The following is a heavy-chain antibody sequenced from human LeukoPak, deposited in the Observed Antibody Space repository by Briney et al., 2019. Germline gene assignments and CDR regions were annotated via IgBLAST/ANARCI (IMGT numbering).Heavy chain of an antibody. CDR3: ARDGAYNSGSDELDY. CDR1: GFTFDDYA. CDR2: ISTSGTTI. V-gene: IGHV3-48*03. D-gene: IGHD6-19*01. Sequence: PGRSLRLSCAASGFTFDDYAMNWVRQAPGKGLEWVSYISTSGTTIYYADSVKGRFVISRDNAKNSLYLQMNNLRAEDTAVYYCARDGAYNSGSDELDYWGQGTLVTVSS. J-gene: IGHJ4*02.